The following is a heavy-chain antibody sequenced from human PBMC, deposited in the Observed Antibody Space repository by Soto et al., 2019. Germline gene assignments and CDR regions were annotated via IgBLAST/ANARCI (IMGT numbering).Heavy chain of an antibody. CDR3: ARVVRGGYCSGGSCYSVDY. CDR2: IYYSGST. J-gene: IGHJ4*02. D-gene: IGHD2-15*01. V-gene: IGHV4-59*01. Sequence: QVQLQESGPGLVKPSETLSLTCTVSGGSISSYYWSWIRQPPGKGLEWIGYIYYSGSTNYNPSLKSLITISVDTSKNQFSLKLSSVTAADTAVYYCARVVRGGYCSGGSCYSVDYWGQGTLVTVSS. CDR1: GGSISSYY.